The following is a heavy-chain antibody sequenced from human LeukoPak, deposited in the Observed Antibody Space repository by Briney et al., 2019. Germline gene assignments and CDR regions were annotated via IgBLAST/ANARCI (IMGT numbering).Heavy chain of an antibody. Sequence: GGSLRLSCAASGFTFSSYGMHWVRQAPGKGLEWVAVISYDGSNKYYADSVKGRFTISRDNSKNTLYLQMNSLRAEDTAVYYCATNGPGIAVAGYVDYWGQGTLVTLSS. CDR2: ISYDGSNK. J-gene: IGHJ4*02. CDR3: ATNGPGIAVAGYVDY. D-gene: IGHD6-19*01. CDR1: GFTFSSYG. V-gene: IGHV3-30*03.